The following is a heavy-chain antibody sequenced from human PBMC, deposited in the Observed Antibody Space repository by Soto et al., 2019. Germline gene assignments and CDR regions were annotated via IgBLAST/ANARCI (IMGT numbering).Heavy chain of an antibody. D-gene: IGHD3-3*02. V-gene: IGHV5-51*01. CDR1: GYRFTSYW. J-gene: IGHJ6*02. Sequence: GESLKISCKGSGYRFTSYWIGWVRQMTGKGLEWMGIIYPGDSDTRYSPSFQGQVTISADKSISTAYLQMNSLKTEDTGVYYCSTGFCIGNYCYHDGMDVWGPGTAVTVSS. CDR2: IYPGDSDT. CDR3: STGFCIGNYCYHDGMDV.